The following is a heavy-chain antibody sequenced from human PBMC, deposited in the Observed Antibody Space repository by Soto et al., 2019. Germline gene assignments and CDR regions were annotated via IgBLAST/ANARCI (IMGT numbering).Heavy chain of an antibody. Sequence: GGSLRLSCAASGFTFSSYSMNWVRQAPGKGLEWVSYISSSSTIYYADSVKGRFTISRDNAKNSLYLQMNSLRAEDTAVYFCAQGGYVSDSSNPGDYRGQGIQVTVSS. CDR3: AQGGYVSDSSNPGDY. V-gene: IGHV3-48*01. J-gene: IGHJ4*02. CDR2: ISSSSTI. D-gene: IGHD3-22*01. CDR1: GFTFSSYS.